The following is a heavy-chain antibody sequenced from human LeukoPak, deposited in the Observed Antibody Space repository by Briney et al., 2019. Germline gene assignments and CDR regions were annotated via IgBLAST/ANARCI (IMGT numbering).Heavy chain of an antibody. Sequence: ASVKVSCKASGYTFTSYDINWVRQATGQGLEWMGWMNPNSGNTGYAQKFQGRVTMTRNTSISTAYMELSSLRSEDTAVYYCARGHLRWLQLMSGYWGQGTLVTVSS. CDR1: GYTFTSYD. V-gene: IGHV1-8*01. CDR3: ARGHLRWLQLMSGY. D-gene: IGHD5-24*01. J-gene: IGHJ4*02. CDR2: MNPNSGNT.